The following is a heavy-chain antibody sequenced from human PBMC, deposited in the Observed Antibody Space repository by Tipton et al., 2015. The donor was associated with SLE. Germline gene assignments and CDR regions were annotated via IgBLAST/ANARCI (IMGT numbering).Heavy chain of an antibody. CDR2: IHYSGNT. V-gene: IGHV4-59*01. D-gene: IGHD2-21*02. J-gene: IGHJ4*02. CDR3: ARDGGGDMLDF. Sequence: TLSLTCTVSGGSIGTYYWSWIRQPPGKGLEYIGLIHYSGNTNYNPSLKSRVTMSVDTSKNQFSLSLTSLAPADTAIYFCARDGGGDMLDFWGQGALVTVSS. CDR1: GGSIGTYY.